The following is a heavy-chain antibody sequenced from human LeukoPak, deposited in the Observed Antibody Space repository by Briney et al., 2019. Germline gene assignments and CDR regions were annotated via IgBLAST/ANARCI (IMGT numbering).Heavy chain of an antibody. CDR3: ARLYDYGGNGGAFDI. D-gene: IGHD4-23*01. Sequence: SVKVSCTASGGTFSSYAISWVRQAPGQGREWMGRIIPILGIANYAQKFQGRVTITADKSTSTAYMELSSLRSEDTAVYYCARLYDYGGNGGAFDIWGQGTMVTVSS. J-gene: IGHJ3*02. V-gene: IGHV1-69*04. CDR1: GGTFSSYA. CDR2: IIPILGIA.